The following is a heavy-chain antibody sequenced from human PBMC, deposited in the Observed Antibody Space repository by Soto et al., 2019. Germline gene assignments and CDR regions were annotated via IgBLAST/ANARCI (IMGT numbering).Heavy chain of an antibody. V-gene: IGHV4-31*03. Sequence: QVQLHESGPGQVKPSQTLCLTCTVSGGSISSGGYYWSWIRQLPGKGLEWIGYIHYSGSTNHNPSLKSRLTISVDTSKNQLSLRLSSVTAADTAVYYCARAGDTSGYYQYFDYWGQGTLVTVSS. J-gene: IGHJ4*02. D-gene: IGHD3-22*01. CDR1: GGSISSGGYY. CDR2: IHYSGST. CDR3: ARAGDTSGYYQYFDY.